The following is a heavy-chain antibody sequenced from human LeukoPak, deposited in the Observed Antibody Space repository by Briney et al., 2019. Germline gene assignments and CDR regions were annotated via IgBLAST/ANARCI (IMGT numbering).Heavy chain of an antibody. CDR2: ISAYNGNT. CDR3: AREGVTMVRGYVYYYYYMDV. Sequence: ASVKVSCKASGYTFTSYGISWVRQAPGQGLEWMGWISAYNGNTNYAQKLQGRVTMTTDTSTSTAYMELSSLRSEDTAVYYCAREGVTMVRGYVYYYYYMDVWGKGTTVTVSS. J-gene: IGHJ6*03. V-gene: IGHV1-18*01. D-gene: IGHD3-10*01. CDR1: GYTFTSYG.